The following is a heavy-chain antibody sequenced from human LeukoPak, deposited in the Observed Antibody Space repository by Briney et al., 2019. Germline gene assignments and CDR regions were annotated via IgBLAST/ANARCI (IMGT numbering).Heavy chain of an antibody. CDR3: AKDQYCSSTSCYVDY. CDR2: ISGSGGST. V-gene: IGHV3-23*01. D-gene: IGHD2-2*01. CDR1: GFTFSSYA. J-gene: IGHJ4*02. Sequence: PGGSLRLSCAASGFTFSSYAMSWVRQAPGKGLEWVSAISGSGGSTYCADSVKGRFTISRDNSKNTLYLQMNSLRAEDTAVYYCAKDQYCSSTSCYVDYWGQGTLVTVSS.